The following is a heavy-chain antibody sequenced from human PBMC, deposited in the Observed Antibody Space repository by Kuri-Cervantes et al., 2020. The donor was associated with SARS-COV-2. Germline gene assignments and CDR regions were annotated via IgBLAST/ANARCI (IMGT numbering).Heavy chain of an antibody. D-gene: IGHD3-22*01. CDR2: INYNAEST. V-gene: IGHV3-23*01. CDR1: GFTFSSYS. Sequence: GGSLRLSCAASGFTFSSYSMNWVRQAPGKGLEWVSTINYNAESTYHADSVKGRFTISRDNSQNTLFLQMDNLRAEDTATYYCAKDPWAVVVSGAFDTWGQGTMVTVSS. J-gene: IGHJ3*02. CDR3: AKDPWAVVVSGAFDT.